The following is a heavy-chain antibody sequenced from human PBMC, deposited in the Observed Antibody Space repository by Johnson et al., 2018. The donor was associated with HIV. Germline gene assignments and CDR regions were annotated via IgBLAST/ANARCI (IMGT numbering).Heavy chain of an antibody. CDR1: GFTVSSNY. D-gene: IGHD1-26*01. Sequence: VQLVESGGGVVQPGGSLRLSCAASGFTVSSNYMSWVRQAPGKGLEWVSAISSNGGSTYYANSVKGRFTISRDNSKNTLYLQMGSLRAEDMAVYYCARGGASGAFDIWGQGTMVTVSS. V-gene: IGHV3-64*01. CDR2: ISSNGGST. J-gene: IGHJ3*02. CDR3: ARGGASGAFDI.